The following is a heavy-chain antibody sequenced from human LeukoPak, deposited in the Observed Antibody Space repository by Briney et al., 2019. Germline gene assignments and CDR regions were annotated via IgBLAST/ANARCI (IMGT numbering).Heavy chain of an antibody. CDR2: ISSDGSNT. CDR1: GFTFSTYW. D-gene: IGHD3-3*02. J-gene: IGHJ4*02. CDR3: VLVSLTPG. V-gene: IGHV3-74*01. Sequence: GGSLRLSCAASGFTFSTYWMHWVRQAPGKGLVWVSRISSDGSNTNYADSVKGRFTISRDNANNTLYLQTNSLRAEDTAVYYCVLVSLTPGWGQGTLVTVSS.